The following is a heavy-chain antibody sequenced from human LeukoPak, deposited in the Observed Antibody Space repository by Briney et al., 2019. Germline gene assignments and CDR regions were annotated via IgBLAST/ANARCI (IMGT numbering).Heavy chain of an antibody. CDR1: GFTFSSYS. V-gene: IGHV3-21*01. J-gene: IGHJ6*03. CDR3: AREGKPTEAVYYYYMDV. Sequence: GGSLTLSCAASGFTFSSYSMNWVRQAPGKGLEWVSSISSSSSYIYYPDSVKGRFTNSRDNANNSLYLQMNSLRAEDTAVYYCAREGKPTEAVYYYYMDVWGKGTTVTVSS. CDR2: ISSSSSYI.